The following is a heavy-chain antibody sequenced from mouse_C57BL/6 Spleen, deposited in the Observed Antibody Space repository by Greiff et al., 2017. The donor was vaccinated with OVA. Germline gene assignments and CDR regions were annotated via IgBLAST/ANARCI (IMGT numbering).Heavy chain of an antibody. CDR1: GSPFTGYT. V-gene: IGHV1-62-2*01. Sequence: LQESGAELVKPGASVKLSSKASGSPFTGYTITWVKRGSGQGLEWIGWFYPGSGSIKYNEKFKDKATLTADKSSSADYMELSRLTSEDSAVYFCARHEDGLRRGYYFDYWGQGTTLTVSS. D-gene: IGHD2-4*01. J-gene: IGHJ2*01. CDR3: ARHEDGLRRGYYFDY. CDR2: FYPGSGSI.